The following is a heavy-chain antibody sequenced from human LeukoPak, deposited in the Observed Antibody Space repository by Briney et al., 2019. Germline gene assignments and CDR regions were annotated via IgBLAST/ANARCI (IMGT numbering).Heavy chain of an antibody. CDR1: GYTFTSYY. Sequence: ASVKVSCKASGYTFTSYYMHWVRQAPGQGLEWMGIINPSGGSTSYAQKFQGRVTMTRDTANSTVYMELSSLRSEDTAVYYCARGGIPIVVVVAAASFDPWGQGTLVTVSS. CDR2: INPSGGST. V-gene: IGHV1-46*01. J-gene: IGHJ5*02. CDR3: ARGGIPIVVVVAAASFDP. D-gene: IGHD2-15*01.